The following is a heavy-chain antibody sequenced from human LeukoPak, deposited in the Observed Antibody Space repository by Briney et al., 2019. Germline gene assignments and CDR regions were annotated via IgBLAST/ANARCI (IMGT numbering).Heavy chain of an antibody. D-gene: IGHD6-13*01. CDR1: GFTVTSHY. CDR2: IYGGGST. J-gene: IGHJ4*02. V-gene: IGHV3-53*01. CDR3: ARGMGSSWYYFDY. Sequence: GGSLRLSCTASGFTVTSHYMSRVRQAPGKGLEWVSIIYGGGSTFYADSVKGRFTISRDNSKNTLYLQMNSLRAEDTAVYYCARGMGSSWYYFDYWGQGTLVTVSS.